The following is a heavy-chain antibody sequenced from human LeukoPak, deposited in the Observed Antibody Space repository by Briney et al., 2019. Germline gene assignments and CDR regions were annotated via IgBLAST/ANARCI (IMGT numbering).Heavy chain of an antibody. CDR1: GGSISSSSYY. D-gene: IGHD6-13*01. CDR2: IYYSGST. J-gene: IGHJ4*02. V-gene: IGHV4-39*07. CDR3: ARGSQQLVPYDY. Sequence: SETLSLTCTVSGGSISSSSYYWGWIRQPPGKGLEWIVSIYYSGSTYYNPSLKSRVTISVDTSKNQFSLKLSSVTAADTAVYYCARGSQQLVPYDYWGQGTLVTVSS.